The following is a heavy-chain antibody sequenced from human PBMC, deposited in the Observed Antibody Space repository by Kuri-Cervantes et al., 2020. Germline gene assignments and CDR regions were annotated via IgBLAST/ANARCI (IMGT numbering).Heavy chain of an antibody. V-gene: IGHV3-30*18. CDR3: AKEDSRDGYNSFFDY. Sequence: GGSLRLSCAASGFTFSSYGMHWVRQAPGKGLEWVAVISYDGSNKYYADSVKGRFTISRDNSKNTLYLQMNGLRAEDTAVYYCAKEDSRDGYNSFFDYWGQGTLVTVSS. J-gene: IGHJ4*02. CDR2: ISYDGSNK. D-gene: IGHD5-24*01. CDR1: GFTFSSYG.